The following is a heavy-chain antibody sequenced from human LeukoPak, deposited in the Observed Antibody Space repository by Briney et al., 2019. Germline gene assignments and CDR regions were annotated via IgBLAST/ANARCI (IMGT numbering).Heavy chain of an antibody. CDR3: ARGDGYGGAWYYFDF. CDR2: IYSAGTT. Sequence: PGGSLRLSCAASGFSVSWNYYMNWVRPARGKGLEWVSVIYSAGTTYYADSVKGRFTISRDNSKNTVYLQMNSLRAEDTAVYYCARGDGYGGAWYYFDFWGLGTLVTVSS. J-gene: IGHJ4*02. V-gene: IGHV3-53*01. CDR1: GFSVSWNY. D-gene: IGHD5-24*01.